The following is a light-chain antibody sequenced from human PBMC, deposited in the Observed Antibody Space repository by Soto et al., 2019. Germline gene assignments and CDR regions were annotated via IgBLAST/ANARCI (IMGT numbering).Light chain of an antibody. CDR3: QQYPGPWT. CDR1: QSISSW. Sequence: DFQMTQSPSTLSASVGDRVTITCRASQSISSWLAWYQQQSGKAPKLLIYKASSLETGVPSRFSGSGSGTEFPLTLSSLQADDFGTYYCQQYPGPWTFGQGTKVEIK. J-gene: IGKJ1*01. V-gene: IGKV1-5*03. CDR2: KAS.